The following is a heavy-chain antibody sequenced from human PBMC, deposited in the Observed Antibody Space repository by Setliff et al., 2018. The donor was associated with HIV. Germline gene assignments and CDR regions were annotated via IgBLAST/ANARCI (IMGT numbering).Heavy chain of an antibody. CDR2: LNHNGGT. CDR1: GDSFGDFY. V-gene: IGHV4-34*01. CDR3: ARGSYRGSGFFVRYFDF. J-gene: IGHJ4*02. Sequence: ASETLSLTCAMYGDSFGDFYWNWIRQAPGKGLEWIVELNHNGGTNYNPSLKSRVTISVDRSKNQFFLRLTSVTAADTAVYYCARGSYRGSGFFVRYFDFWGQGSLVTSPQ. D-gene: IGHD3-3*01.